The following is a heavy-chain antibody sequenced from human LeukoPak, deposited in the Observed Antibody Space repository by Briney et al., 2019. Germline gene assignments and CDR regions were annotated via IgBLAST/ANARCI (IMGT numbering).Heavy chain of an antibody. Sequence: PGGSLRLSCAVSGFNFRTDWMHWLRHVPGKGLVWVSRINSDGKMTTYADSVKGRFTISRDNAKNTLYLQMNSLRAEDTAAYYCASLLRGWGQGTLVTVSS. V-gene: IGHV3-74*01. J-gene: IGHJ4*02. D-gene: IGHD2/OR15-2a*01. CDR3: ASLLRG. CDR1: GFNFRTDW. CDR2: INSDGKMT.